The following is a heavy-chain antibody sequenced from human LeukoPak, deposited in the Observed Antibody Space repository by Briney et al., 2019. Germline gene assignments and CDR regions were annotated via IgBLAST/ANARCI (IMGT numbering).Heavy chain of an antibody. D-gene: IGHD3-16*01. V-gene: IGHV4-59*11. J-gene: IGHJ4*01. Sequence: SETLSLTCNFSAVSISRHFWSWIRQTPKKGLEWLGYVFSSGSTNYNPSLKSRITISLDTSKHQFSLTLNSVTAADTAVYYCAREYDHWSLGTLVTVSS. CDR2: VFSSGST. CDR1: AVSISRHF. CDR3: AREYDH.